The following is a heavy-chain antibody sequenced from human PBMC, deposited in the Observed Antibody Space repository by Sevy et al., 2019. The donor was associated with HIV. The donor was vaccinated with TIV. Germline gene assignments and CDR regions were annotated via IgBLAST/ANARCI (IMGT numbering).Heavy chain of an antibody. V-gene: IGHV3-30-3*01. CDR1: GFTFSSYS. J-gene: IGHJ1*01. CDR2: ISYDGINK. CDR3: ALERLSSDVAEYFQN. D-gene: IGHD1-1*01. Sequence: LSLTCATSGFTFSSYSMHWVRQAPGKGLEWVATISYDGINKHCADSVKGRFTMSRDNFKNSLSLQMNSLRAEDTAVYFCALERLSSDVAEYFQNWGQGTLVTVSS.